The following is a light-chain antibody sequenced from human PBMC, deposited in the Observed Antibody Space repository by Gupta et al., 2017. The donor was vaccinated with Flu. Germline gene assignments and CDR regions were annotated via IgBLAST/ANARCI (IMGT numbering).Light chain of an antibody. V-gene: IGKV3-11*01. CDR2: DAS. Sequence: ATLYLSPGERDTLSCRASQRVGKSLGWYKQKQCQAPRLIICDASYSDTGITARFGGSGFGKEVTLTISSREQEDFAPYYCQQRYNWPPITFGRGTKVEI. CDR3: QQRYNWPPIT. CDR1: QRVGKS. J-gene: IGKJ4*01.